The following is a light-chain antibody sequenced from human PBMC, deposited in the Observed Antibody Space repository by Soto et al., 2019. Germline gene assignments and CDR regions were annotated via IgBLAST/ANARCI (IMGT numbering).Light chain of an antibody. CDR3: QQYNNWPIT. CDR1: QSVSSN. Sequence: EIVLPQSPAPLSVSPGARATLSCRASQSVSSNLAWYQQKPGQAPRLLIYGASTRATGLPARFSGSGSGTEFTLTISSPQSEEFAVDDCQQYNNWPITIGQGTRLESK. V-gene: IGKV3-15*01. J-gene: IGKJ5*01. CDR2: GAS.